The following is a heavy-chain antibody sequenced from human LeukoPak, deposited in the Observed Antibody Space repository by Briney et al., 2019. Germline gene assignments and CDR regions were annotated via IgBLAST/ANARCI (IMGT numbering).Heavy chain of an antibody. Sequence: GGSLRLSCAASGFTFSSYWMSWVRQAPGKGLEWVANIKQDGSEKYYVDSVKGRFTISRDNAKNSLYLQMNSLRAEDTAVYYCARDALYSSSWYYGMDVWGQGTTVTVSS. V-gene: IGHV3-7*01. CDR2: IKQDGSEK. CDR1: GFTFSSYW. D-gene: IGHD6-13*01. CDR3: ARDALYSSSWYYGMDV. J-gene: IGHJ6*02.